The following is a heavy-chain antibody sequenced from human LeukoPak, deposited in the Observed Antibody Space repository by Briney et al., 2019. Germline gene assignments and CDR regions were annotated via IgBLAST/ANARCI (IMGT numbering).Heavy chain of an antibody. CDR2: IYRSATT. CDR3: AREWATYHNWYDP. D-gene: IGHD1-26*01. J-gene: IGHJ5*02. Sequence: PSETLSLTCTVSGYTVETGYYWAWLRQPPGKGLEWIGSIYRSATTYYNPSLKSRVLISMDMSKSEVSLSLTSVTAADTAVYYCAREWATYHNWYDPWGQGTLVIVSS. V-gene: IGHV4-38-2*02. CDR1: GYTVETGYY.